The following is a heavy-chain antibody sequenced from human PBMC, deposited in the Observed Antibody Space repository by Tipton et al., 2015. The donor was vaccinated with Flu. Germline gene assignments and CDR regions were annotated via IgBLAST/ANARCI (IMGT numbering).Heavy chain of an antibody. V-gene: IGHV4-39*07. CDR2: IHYSGAT. CDR1: GDSVSSGNDY. CDR3: ARTPASKVTGDYYFDY. J-gene: IGHJ4*02. Sequence: TLSLTCTVSGDSVSSGNDYWGWIRQLPGKGPEWIGSIHYSGATFYNPSLKSRVTISGDTSKSQFSLKLTSVTAADTAVYYCARTPASKVTGDYYFDYWGQGALVTVSS. D-gene: IGHD2-21*02.